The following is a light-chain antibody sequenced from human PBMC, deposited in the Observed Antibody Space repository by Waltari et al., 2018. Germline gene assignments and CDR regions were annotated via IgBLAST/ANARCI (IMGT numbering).Light chain of an antibody. CDR3: LLYYGASQGV. CDR2: STS. CDR1: TGTVSGDNY. V-gene: IGLV7-43*01. Sequence: QSVVTQEPSVTASPGGTVTLTCTSSTGTVSGDNYPNWFQQKPGQVPRALIYSTSKKHSWTPARFSGSLLGGKAVLTLSDVQPEDEADYYCLLYYGASQGVFGGGTKVTVL. J-gene: IGLJ3*02.